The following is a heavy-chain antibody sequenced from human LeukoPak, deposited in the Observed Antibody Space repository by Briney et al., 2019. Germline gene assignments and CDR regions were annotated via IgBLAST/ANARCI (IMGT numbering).Heavy chain of an antibody. CDR1: GGSFSGYY. CDR3: ARHRGTYYYDSRGYESAFDI. Sequence: PSETLSLTCAVYGGSFSGYYWSWIRQPPGKGLEWIGEINHSGSTNYNPSLKSRVTISVDTSKNQFSLKLSSVTAADTAVYYCARHRGTYYYDSRGYESAFDIWGQGTMVTVSS. J-gene: IGHJ3*02. D-gene: IGHD3-22*01. V-gene: IGHV4-34*01. CDR2: INHSGST.